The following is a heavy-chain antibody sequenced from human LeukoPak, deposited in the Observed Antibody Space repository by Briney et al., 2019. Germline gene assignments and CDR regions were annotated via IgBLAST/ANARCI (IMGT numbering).Heavy chain of an antibody. J-gene: IGHJ4*02. V-gene: IGHV4-30-2*01. Sequence: SETLSLTCAVSGGSISSGGYSWSWIRQPPGKGLEWIGYIYHSGSTYYNPSLKSRVTISVDTSKNQFSLKLSSVTAADTAVYYCARAIAAAGVDYWGQGTLVTVSS. CDR1: GGSISSGGYS. D-gene: IGHD6-13*01. CDR2: IYHSGST. CDR3: ARAIAAAGVDY.